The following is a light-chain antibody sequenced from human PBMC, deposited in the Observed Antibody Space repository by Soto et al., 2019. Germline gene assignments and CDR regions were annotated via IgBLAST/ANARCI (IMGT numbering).Light chain of an antibody. J-gene: IGKJ5*01. V-gene: IGKV3-20*01. Sequence: EIVLTQSPGTLSLSPGERVSLSCGASQWFSGRNLAWYQQKPGQSPRLLIYSSPTRASGVPDRFRGSGSGTDFTLTITRLEPEDFAVYYCQQYGTWITFGQGTRLETK. CDR1: QWFSGRN. CDR2: SSP. CDR3: QQYGTWIT.